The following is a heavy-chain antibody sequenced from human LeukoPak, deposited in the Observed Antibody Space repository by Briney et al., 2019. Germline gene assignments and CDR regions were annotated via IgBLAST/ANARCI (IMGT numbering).Heavy chain of an antibody. CDR3: AELGITMIGGV. V-gene: IGHV3-21*01. CDR1: GFTFSSYS. Sequence: GGSLRLSRAASGFTFSSYSMNWVRQAPGKGLEWVSSISTTSSYIYYADSVKGRFTISRDNAKNSLYLQMNSLRAEDTAVYYCAELGITMIGGVWGKGTTVTISS. D-gene: IGHD3-10*02. J-gene: IGHJ6*04. CDR2: ISTTSSYI.